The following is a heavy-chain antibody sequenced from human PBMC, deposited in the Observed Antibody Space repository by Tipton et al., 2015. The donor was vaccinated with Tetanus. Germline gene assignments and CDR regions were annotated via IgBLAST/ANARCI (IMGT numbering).Heavy chain of an antibody. V-gene: IGHV4-4*02. CDR2: IYHSGRT. D-gene: IGHD3-10*02. J-gene: IGHJ4*02. Sequence: GLVKPSGTLSLTCSVSGGPIINNNWWTWVRQPPGKGLEWIGEIYHSGRTNYNPSLETRVTISVDESKNQFSLNLMSVTAADTAVYYCARGSTMFFWGQGTLVTVSS. CDR1: GGPIINNNW. CDR3: ARGSTMFF.